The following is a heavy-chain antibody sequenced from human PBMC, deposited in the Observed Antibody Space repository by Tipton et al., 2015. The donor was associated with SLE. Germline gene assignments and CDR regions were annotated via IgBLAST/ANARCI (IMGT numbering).Heavy chain of an antibody. CDR2: IYYSGST. J-gene: IGHJ6*03. Sequence: GLVKPSETLSLTCTVSGGSISSSSYYWGWIRQPPGKGLEWIGSIYYSGSTYYNPSLKSRVTISVDTSKNQFSLKLSSVTAADTAVYYCAREGYSSSSVYYYMDVWGKGTTITVSS. CDR1: GGSISSSSYY. CDR3: AREGYSSSSVYYYMDV. V-gene: IGHV4-39*07. D-gene: IGHD6-6*01.